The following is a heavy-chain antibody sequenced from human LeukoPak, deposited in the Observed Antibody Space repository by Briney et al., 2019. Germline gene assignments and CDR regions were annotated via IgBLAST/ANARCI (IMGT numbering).Heavy chain of an antibody. J-gene: IGHJ4*02. V-gene: IGHV3-48*01. D-gene: IGHD6-19*01. Sequence: GGSLRLSCAASGFTFSSYNMNWVRQAPGKGLEWVSYISSSSSTIYYADSVKGRFTISRDNAKNSLYLQMNSLRAEDTAVYYCARVYSSGWYEPDYWGQGTLVTVSS. CDR2: ISSSSSTI. CDR1: GFTFSSYN. CDR3: ARVYSSGWYEPDY.